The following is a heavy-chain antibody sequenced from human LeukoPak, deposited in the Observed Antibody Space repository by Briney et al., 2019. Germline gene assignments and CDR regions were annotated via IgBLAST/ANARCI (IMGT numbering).Heavy chain of an antibody. D-gene: IGHD3-16*01. CDR3: AREFGLKSEIDF. V-gene: IGHV3-33*01. J-gene: IGHJ4*02. Sequence: GRSLRLSCAVSGFSFNTYGMHWVRQAPGKGLEWVALIWFDGRSEHYADSVRGRFTISRDTSKNILYLQMRSLRVEDTAVYFCAREFGLKSEIDFWGQGTLVTVSS. CDR1: GFSFNTYG. CDR2: IWFDGRSE.